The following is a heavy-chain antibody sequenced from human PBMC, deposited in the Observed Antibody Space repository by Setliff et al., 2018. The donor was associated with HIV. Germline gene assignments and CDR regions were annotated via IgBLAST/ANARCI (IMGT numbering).Heavy chain of an antibody. Sequence: GASAKVSCKASGGTFSSYAISWVRQAPGQGLEWMGGIIPILGIANYAQKFQGRVTITADESTRTAYMELRSLRSEDTAVYYCARSEGIAWFDPWGQGTLVTVSS. V-gene: IGHV1-69*10. CDR2: IIPILGIA. D-gene: IGHD3-3*01. CDR3: ARSEGIAWFDP. J-gene: IGHJ5*02. CDR1: GGTFSSYA.